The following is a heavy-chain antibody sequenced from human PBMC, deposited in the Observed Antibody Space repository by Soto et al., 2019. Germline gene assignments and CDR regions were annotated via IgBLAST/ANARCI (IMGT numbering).Heavy chain of an antibody. CDR1: GYTFSTYD. D-gene: IGHD3-16*01. CDR3: ATFGGGGFDF. CDR2: VNPNTDNT. Sequence: QVQLVQSGAEVRKPGASVKVSCKASGYTFSTYDGNWVRQATGQGLEWMGWVNPNTDNTGIAQKLQGRVTTPSNTSITTAYMELSSLASDDTAVYYCATFGGGGFDFWGQGSPVTVSS. V-gene: IGHV1-8*01. J-gene: IGHJ4*02.